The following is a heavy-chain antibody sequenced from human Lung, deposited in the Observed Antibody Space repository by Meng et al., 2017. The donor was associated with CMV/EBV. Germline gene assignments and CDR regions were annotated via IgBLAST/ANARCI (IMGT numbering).Heavy chain of an antibody. CDR2: IYYSGST. Sequence: ASGPGTVKATHHVSRTCTVSGGSISSVGFYWSWIRQHPGKGLEWIGYIYYSGSTYYNPSLRSRVAISIDTSKNQFSLKLTSVTAADTAVYFCARTNYGDYNWFDPRGQGTLVTVSS. V-gene: IGHV4-31*03. CDR1: GGSISSVGFY. CDR3: ARTNYGDYNWFDP. D-gene: IGHD4-17*01. J-gene: IGHJ5*02.